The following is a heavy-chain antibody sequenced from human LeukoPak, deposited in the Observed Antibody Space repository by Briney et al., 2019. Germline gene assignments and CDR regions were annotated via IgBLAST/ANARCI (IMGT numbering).Heavy chain of an antibody. J-gene: IGHJ4*02. CDR3: AREHLRYYGSGYFDY. Sequence: IPSETLSLTCTVSGGSISSYYWSWIRQPAGKGLEWIGRIYTSGSTNYNPSLKSRVSISVDTSKNQLSLRLSSVTAADTAVYYCAREHLRYYGSGYFDYWDQGTLVTVSS. V-gene: IGHV4-4*07. CDR2: IYTSGST. CDR1: GGSISSYY. D-gene: IGHD3-10*01.